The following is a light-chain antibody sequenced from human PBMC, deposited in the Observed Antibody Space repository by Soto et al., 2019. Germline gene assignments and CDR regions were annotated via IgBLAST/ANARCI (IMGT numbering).Light chain of an antibody. CDR3: KQYYIYAK. Sequence: DIQMTQSPSTLSASVGDRVTITCRALQTISNYLTCSQQRPGKAPKLQIYSSSILKNGVPSLISGSGSGTDFALTISSLQPDDLATYYCKQYYIYAKFGQGNRV. CDR1: QTISNY. J-gene: IGKJ1*01. V-gene: IGKV1-5*03. CDR2: SSS.